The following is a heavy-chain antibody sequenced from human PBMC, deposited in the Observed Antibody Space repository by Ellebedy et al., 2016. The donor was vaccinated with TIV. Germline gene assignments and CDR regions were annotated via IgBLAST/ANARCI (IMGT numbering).Heavy chain of an antibody. V-gene: IGHV3-21*01. Sequence: GESLKISCAASGFTFSTYSMNWVRQAPGKGLEWVSSISGSRSYIYYADSVKGRFTISRDNAKNSLYLQMNSLRGEETAVYYCARCVVAHAAFDIWGQGTMVTVSS. D-gene: IGHD2-15*01. CDR2: ISGSRSYI. CDR3: ARCVVAHAAFDI. J-gene: IGHJ3*02. CDR1: GFTFSTYS.